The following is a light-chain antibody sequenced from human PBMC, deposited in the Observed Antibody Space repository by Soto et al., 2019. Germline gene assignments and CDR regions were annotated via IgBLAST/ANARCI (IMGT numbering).Light chain of an antibody. CDR2: EGS. Sequence: QSALTQPASVSGSPGQSITISCTGTSSDVGCYNLVSWYQQHPGKAPKLMIYEGSKRPSGVSNRFSGSKSGNTASLTISGLQAEDEADYYCCSYAGSSTLVVFGGGTKVTVL. V-gene: IGLV2-23*03. CDR1: SSDVGCYNL. J-gene: IGLJ2*01. CDR3: CSYAGSSTLVV.